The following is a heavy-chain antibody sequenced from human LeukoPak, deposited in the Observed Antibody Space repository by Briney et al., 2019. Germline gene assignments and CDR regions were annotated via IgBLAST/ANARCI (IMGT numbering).Heavy chain of an antibody. V-gene: IGHV3-48*03. J-gene: IGHJ4*02. Sequence: GGSLRLSCAASGFTFSSYEMNWVRQAPGKGLEWVSYISSSGSTIYYADSVKGRFTISRDNAKNSLYLQMNSLRAEDTAVYYCARASAGYSYGRRSGLWDYWGQGTLVTVSS. CDR2: ISSSGSTI. D-gene: IGHD5-18*01. CDR1: GFTFSSYE. CDR3: ARASAGYSYGRRSGLWDY.